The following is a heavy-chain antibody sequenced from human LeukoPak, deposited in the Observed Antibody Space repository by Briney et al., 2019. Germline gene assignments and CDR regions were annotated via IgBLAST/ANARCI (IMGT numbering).Heavy chain of an antibody. CDR1: GYTLTSYD. V-gene: IGHV1-8*01. CDR2: MNPNSGNT. J-gene: IGHJ6*02. Sequence: ASVTVSFKVSGYTLTSYDIDWVRQATGQGLEWMGWMNPNSGNTGYAQKFQGRVTLTRNTSISTAYMELSSLRSEDTAVYYCARAPWDWYYGMDVWGQGTTVTVSS. D-gene: IGHD3/OR15-3a*01. CDR3: ARAPWDWYYGMDV.